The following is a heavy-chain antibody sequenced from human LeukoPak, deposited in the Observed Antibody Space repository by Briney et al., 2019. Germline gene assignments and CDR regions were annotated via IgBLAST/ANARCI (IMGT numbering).Heavy chain of an antibody. D-gene: IGHD2-21*01. V-gene: IGHV4-39*01. CDR2: IHYSGST. CDR3: AREEASVGDY. J-gene: IGHJ4*02. CDR1: AGSISSNSHY. Sequence: PSETLSLTCTVSAGSISSNSHYWAWIRQPPGKGLVWIGSIHYSGSTFYSPSLKSRVTISVDTSKNQFSLILTSVTASDTAVYYCAREEASVGDYWGQGILVTVSS.